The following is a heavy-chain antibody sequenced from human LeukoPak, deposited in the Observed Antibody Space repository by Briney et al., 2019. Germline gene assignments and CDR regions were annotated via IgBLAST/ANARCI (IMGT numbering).Heavy chain of an antibody. J-gene: IGHJ4*02. V-gene: IGHV3-7*01. CDR1: GFPFSSYW. Sequence: GGSLRLSCVASGFPFSSYWMTWVRQAPGKGLEWVANIKQDGSKKSYVDSVKGRFTISRDNAKNSLYLQMNSLRAEDTAVYYCARVPGDYWGQGILVTVSS. CDR3: ARVPGDY. CDR2: IKQDGSKK.